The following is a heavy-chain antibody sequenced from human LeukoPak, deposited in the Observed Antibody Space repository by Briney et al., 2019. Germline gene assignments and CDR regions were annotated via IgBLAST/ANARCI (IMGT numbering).Heavy chain of an antibody. CDR1: GGSISSYY. V-gene: IGHV4-59*01. CDR3: ARFGSPGASPYYYYYAMDV. J-gene: IGHJ6*01. CDR2: IYDSGST. Sequence: SETLSLTCTVSGGSISSYYWSWIRQPPGKGLEWIGYIYDSGSTNYNPSLKSRVTISVDTSKNQFSLKLSSVTAADTAVYYCARFGSPGASPYYYYYAMDVWGQGTTVTVSS. D-gene: IGHD3-10*01.